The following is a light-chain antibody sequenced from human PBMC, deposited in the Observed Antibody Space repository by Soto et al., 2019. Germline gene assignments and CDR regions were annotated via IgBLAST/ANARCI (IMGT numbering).Light chain of an antibody. V-gene: IGKV1-5*03. Sequence: DIQMTQSPSTLSASVGDRVTITCRASQSLSGWLAWYQQEPGKAPNLLIYMASTLASGVPSGFSGSGSGTEFTLTISSLQPDDFATYYCQHYNGYSWTFGQGTKVDIK. J-gene: IGKJ1*01. CDR3: QHYNGYSWT. CDR1: QSLSGW. CDR2: MAS.